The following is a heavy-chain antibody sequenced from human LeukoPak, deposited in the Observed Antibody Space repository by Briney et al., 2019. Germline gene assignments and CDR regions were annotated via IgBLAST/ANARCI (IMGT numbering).Heavy chain of an antibody. CDR2: IIPIFGTA. V-gene: IGHV1-69*01. Sequence: GSSVKVSCKASGGTFSSYAISWVRQAPGQGLEWMGGIIPIFGTANYAQKFQGRVTITADESTSTAYMELSSLRSQDTAVYYCAIPGSYCSSTSCPDRYYYYYMDVWGKGTTVTISS. CDR3: AIPGSYCSSTSCPDRYYYYYMDV. J-gene: IGHJ6*03. CDR1: GGTFSSYA. D-gene: IGHD2-2*01.